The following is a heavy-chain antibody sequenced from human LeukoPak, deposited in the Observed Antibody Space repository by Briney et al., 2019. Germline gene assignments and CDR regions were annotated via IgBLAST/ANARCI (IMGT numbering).Heavy chain of an antibody. J-gene: IGHJ4*02. CDR2: IKSKTDGGTT. D-gene: IGHD3-22*01. Sequence: PGGSLRLSCAASGFTFSNAWMSWVRQAPGKGLEWVGRIKSKTDGGTTDYAAPVKGRFTISRDDSKNTLYLQMNSLKTEDTAVHYCTTEGITMIVVASFDYWGQGTLVTVSS. CDR1: GFTFSNAW. CDR3: TTEGITMIVVASFDY. V-gene: IGHV3-15*01.